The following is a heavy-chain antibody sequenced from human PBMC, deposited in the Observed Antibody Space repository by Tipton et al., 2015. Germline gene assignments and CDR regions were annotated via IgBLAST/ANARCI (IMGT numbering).Heavy chain of an antibody. D-gene: IGHD4-17*01. CDR2: IQYSGST. CDR3: ARHTVTTEFDVFDI. CDR1: SDSINKYY. J-gene: IGHJ3*02. V-gene: IGHV4-59*01. Sequence: TLSLTCTVSSDSINKYYWSWIRQPPGKELQWIGYIQYSGSTNYNPSLKSRVTTSVDTSKNQFSLRLSSVTAADTAVYYCARHTVTTEFDVFDIWGQGTRVTVSS.